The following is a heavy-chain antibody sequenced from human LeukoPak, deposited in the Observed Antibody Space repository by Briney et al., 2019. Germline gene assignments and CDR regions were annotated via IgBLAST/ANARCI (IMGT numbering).Heavy chain of an antibody. CDR2: ISGGGGNT. CDR3: AKSLAATSNGIDY. CDR1: GFSFSNYA. Sequence: GGSLRLSCAASGFSFSNYAMTWVRQAPGKGLEWVSSISGGGGNTYYGDSVKGRFTISRDNSKSTLYLQMNSLRAEDTAVYYCAKSLAATSNGIDYWGQGTLVTVSS. J-gene: IGHJ4*02. V-gene: IGHV3-23*01. D-gene: IGHD6-13*01.